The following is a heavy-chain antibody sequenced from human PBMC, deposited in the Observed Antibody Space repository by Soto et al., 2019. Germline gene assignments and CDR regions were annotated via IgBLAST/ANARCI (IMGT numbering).Heavy chain of an antibody. J-gene: IGHJ6*03. CDR2: IWYDGNNK. D-gene: IGHD2-2*01. V-gene: IGHV3-33*01. CDR1: GFTFSKYG. Sequence: QEQLVESGGGVVQPGRSLRLSCEASGFTFSKYGMHWLRQATGKGLEWVAVIWYDGNNKKYADSVKGRFAISRDDSRDTVYLQMNSRRVEDTATYYCARAPWGCGSPPCRSYYYVDVLGEGATVTVSS. CDR3: ARAPWGCGSPPCRSYYYVDV.